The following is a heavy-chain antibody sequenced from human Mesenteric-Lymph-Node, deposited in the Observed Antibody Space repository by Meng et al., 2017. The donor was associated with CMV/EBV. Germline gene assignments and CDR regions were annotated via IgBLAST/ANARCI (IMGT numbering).Heavy chain of an antibody. CDR2: INPNSGGT. D-gene: IGHD6-6*01. V-gene: IGHV1-2*02. CDR1: GYTFTDYY. CDR3: ARVPIAARHTNFDY. J-gene: IGHJ4*02. Sequence: ASVKVSCKSSGYTFTDYYVHWVRQAPGQGLEWMGWINPNSGGTNYAQKFQGRVTMTRDTSISTAYMELSRPRSDDTAVYYCARVPIAARHTNFDYWGQGTLVTVSS.